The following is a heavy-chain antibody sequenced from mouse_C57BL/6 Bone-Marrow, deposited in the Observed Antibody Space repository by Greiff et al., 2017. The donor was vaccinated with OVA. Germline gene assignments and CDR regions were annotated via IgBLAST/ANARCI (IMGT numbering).Heavy chain of an antibody. CDR1: GITFSSYG. Sequence: EVHLVESGGDLVKPGGSLKLSCAASGITFSSYGMSWVRQTPDKRLEWVATISSGGSYTYYPDSVKGRFTISRDNAKNTLYLQMSSLKSEDTAMYYCARRYYGSSYWYFDVWGTGTTVTVSS. CDR3: ARRYYGSSYWYFDV. J-gene: IGHJ1*03. V-gene: IGHV5-6*01. CDR2: ISSGGSYT. D-gene: IGHD1-1*01.